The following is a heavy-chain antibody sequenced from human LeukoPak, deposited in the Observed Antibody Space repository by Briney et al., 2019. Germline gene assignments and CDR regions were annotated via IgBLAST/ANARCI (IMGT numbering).Heavy chain of an antibody. CDR2: INHSGST. V-gene: IGHV4-34*01. CDR1: GGSFSGYY. D-gene: IGHD6-19*01. J-gene: IGHJ4*02. CDR3: ARAPKSKKQWLAHFDY. Sequence: SETLSLTCAVYGGSFSGYYWSWIRQPPGKGLEWIGEINHSGSTNYNPSLKSRVTISVDTSKNQFSLKLSSVTAADTAVYYCARAPKSKKQWLAHFDYWGQGTLVTVSS.